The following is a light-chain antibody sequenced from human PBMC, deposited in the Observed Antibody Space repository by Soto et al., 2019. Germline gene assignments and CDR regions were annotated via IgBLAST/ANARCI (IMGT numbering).Light chain of an antibody. V-gene: IGKV3-20*01. CDR2: GAS. Sequence: EIVLTQSPGFLSLSPGERATLSCRASQSVDSSFFAWYQQKPGQAPRLLIYGASKRATGIPDRFSGSGSGPGVALTISRLEREDFAVYYCQQYVSSVTVGQGTKVEIK. CDR3: QQYVSSVT. CDR1: QSVDSSF. J-gene: IGKJ1*01.